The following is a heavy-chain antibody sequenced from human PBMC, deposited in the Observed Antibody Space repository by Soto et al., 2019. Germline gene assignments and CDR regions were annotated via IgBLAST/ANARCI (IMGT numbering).Heavy chain of an antibody. D-gene: IGHD6-6*01. CDR3: ARDDLSPYSSSSGGYFDY. J-gene: IGHJ4*02. V-gene: IGHV6-1*01. CDR2: TYYRSKWYN. Sequence: SQTLSLTCAISGDSVSSNSAAWNWIRQSPSRGLEWLGGTYYRSKWYNDYAVSVKSRITINPDTSKNQFSLQLNSVTPEDTAVYYCARDDLSPYSSSSGGYFDYWGQGTLVTVSS. CDR1: GDSVSSNSAA.